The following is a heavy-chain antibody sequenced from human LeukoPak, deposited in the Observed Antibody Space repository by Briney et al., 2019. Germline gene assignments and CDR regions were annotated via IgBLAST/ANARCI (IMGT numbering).Heavy chain of an antibody. CDR2: IIPIFGTA. CDR3: AKLTVTTDFDY. D-gene: IGHD4-17*01. CDR1: GYTFTSYD. Sequence: SVKVSCKASGYTFTSYDINWVRQAPGQGLEWMGGIIPIFGTANYAQKFQGRVTITADKSTSTAYMELSSLRSEDTAVYYCAKLTVTTDFDYWGQGTLVTVSS. V-gene: IGHV1-69*06. J-gene: IGHJ4*02.